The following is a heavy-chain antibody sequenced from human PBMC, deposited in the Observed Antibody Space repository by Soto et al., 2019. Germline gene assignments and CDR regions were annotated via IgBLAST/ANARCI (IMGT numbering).Heavy chain of an antibody. V-gene: IGHV1-18*01. Sequence: ASVKVSCKASGYTFTSYGISWVRQAPGQGLEWMGWISAYNGNTNYAQKLQGRVTMTTDTSTSTAYMELRSLRSDDTAVYYCTTDLPFTWGGVIAYWGQGTLVTVSS. D-gene: IGHD3-16*02. CDR1: GYTFTSYG. CDR3: TTDLPFTWGGVIAY. J-gene: IGHJ4*02. CDR2: ISAYNGNT.